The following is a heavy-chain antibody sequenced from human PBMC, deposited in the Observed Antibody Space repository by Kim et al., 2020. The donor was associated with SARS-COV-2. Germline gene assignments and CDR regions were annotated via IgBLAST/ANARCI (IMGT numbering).Heavy chain of an antibody. J-gene: IGHJ6*02. CDR1: GFTFSSYS. V-gene: IGHV3-21*01. CDR2: ISSSSSYI. Sequence: GGSLRLSCAASGFTFSSYSMNWVRQAPGKGLEWVSSISSSSSYIYYADSVKGRFTISRDNAKNSLYLQMNSLRAEDTAVYYCARGGMVRGVGDVWGQGTTVTVSS. D-gene: IGHD3-10*01. CDR3: ARGGMVRGVGDV.